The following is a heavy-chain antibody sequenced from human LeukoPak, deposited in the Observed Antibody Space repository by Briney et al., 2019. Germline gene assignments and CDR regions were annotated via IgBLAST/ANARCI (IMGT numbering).Heavy chain of an antibody. J-gene: IGHJ4*02. CDR3: AREFAIRNRRFYYFDY. Sequence: SETLSLTCAVYGGSFSGYYWSRIRQPPGKGLEWIGEINHSGSTNYNPSLKSRVTISVDTSKNQFSLKLSSVTAADTAVYYCAREFAIRNRRFYYFDYWGQGTLVTVSS. CDR2: INHSGST. CDR1: GGSFSGYY. D-gene: IGHD2/OR15-2a*01. V-gene: IGHV4-34*01.